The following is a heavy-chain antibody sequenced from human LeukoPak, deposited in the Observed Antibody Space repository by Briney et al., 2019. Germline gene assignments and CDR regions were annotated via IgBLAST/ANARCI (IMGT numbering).Heavy chain of an antibody. CDR3: ARGEGGSYGAFDI. CDR1: GYTFTSYG. CDR2: IIPILGIA. V-gene: IGHV1-69*04. D-gene: IGHD1-26*01. Sequence: SVKVSCKASGYTFTSYGISWVRQAPGQGLEWMGRIIPILGIANYAQKFQGRVTITADKSTSTAYMELSSLRSEDTAVYYCARGEGGSYGAFDIWGQGTMVTVSS. J-gene: IGHJ3*02.